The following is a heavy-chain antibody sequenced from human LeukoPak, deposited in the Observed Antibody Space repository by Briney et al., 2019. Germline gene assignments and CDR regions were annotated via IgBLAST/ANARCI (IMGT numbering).Heavy chain of an antibody. Sequence: GGSLRLSCAASGFTFSSYEMNWVRQAPGEGLEWVANINPDGSEKNYVDSVKGRFTISGDSAKNSLYLQMDSLRAEDTAIYYCARCSGWAFKNWGQGNLVTVSS. J-gene: IGHJ4*02. D-gene: IGHD6-19*01. V-gene: IGHV3-7*01. CDR3: ARCSGWAFKN. CDR2: INPDGSEK. CDR1: GFTFSSYE.